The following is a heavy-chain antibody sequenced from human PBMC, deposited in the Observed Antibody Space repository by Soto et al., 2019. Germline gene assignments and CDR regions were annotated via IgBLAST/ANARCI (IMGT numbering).Heavy chain of an antibody. J-gene: IGHJ3*01. CDR1: GGSISSYY. V-gene: IGHV4-59*01. Sequence: PSETLSLTCTVSGGSISSYYWNWIRQSPGKGLELIGYMYYSGSTKYNPSLKSRVTISVDTSKNQFSLNLRSVTAADTAVYYCARGTVLVVAANKYTDAFDFWGQGTMVTVSS. CDR3: ARGTVLVVAANKYTDAFDF. D-gene: IGHD2-15*01. CDR2: MYYSGST.